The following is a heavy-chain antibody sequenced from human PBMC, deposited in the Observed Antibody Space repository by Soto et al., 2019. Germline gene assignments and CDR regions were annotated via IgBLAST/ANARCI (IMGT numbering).Heavy chain of an antibody. D-gene: IGHD6-19*01. V-gene: IGHV1-8*01. J-gene: IGHJ4*02. CDR1: GYTFTSYE. Sequence: QVQLVQSGAEVKKPGASVKVSCKASGYTFTSYEINWVRQATGHGLEWMGWMNPNSGNTGYAQKFQGRVTMTRNTSRSTAYMALSRLRSEDTAVYYCARGQSGYSSGWSPNDYWGQGTLVTVSS. CDR2: MNPNSGNT. CDR3: ARGQSGYSSGWSPNDY.